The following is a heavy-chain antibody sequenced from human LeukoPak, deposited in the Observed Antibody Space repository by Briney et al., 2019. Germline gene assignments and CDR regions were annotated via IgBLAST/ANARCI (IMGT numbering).Heavy chain of an antibody. J-gene: IGHJ4*02. D-gene: IGHD6-13*01. V-gene: IGHV1-2*02. CDR2: INPNSGGT. CDR1: GYTFTSYA. CDR3: ASNVGSSRINYFDY. Sequence: GASVKVSCKASGYTFTSYAMNWVRQAPGQGLEWMGWINPNSGGTNYAQKFQGRVTMTRDTSISTAYMELSRLRSDDTAVYYCASNVGSSRINYFDYWGQGTLVTVSS.